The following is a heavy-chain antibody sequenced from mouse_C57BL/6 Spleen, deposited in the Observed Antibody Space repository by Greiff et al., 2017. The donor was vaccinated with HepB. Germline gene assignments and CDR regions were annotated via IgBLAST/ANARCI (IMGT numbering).Heavy chain of an antibody. J-gene: IGHJ4*01. CDR1: GFTFSDYY. CDR3: ARHQLDYAMDY. CDR2: ISNGGGST. Sequence: EVQRVESGGGLVQPGGSLKLSCAASGFTFSDYYMYWVRQTPEKWLEWVAYISNGGGSTYYPDTVKGRFTISRDNAKNTLYLQMSRLKSEDTAMYYCARHQLDYAMDYWGQGTSVTVSS. V-gene: IGHV5-12*01.